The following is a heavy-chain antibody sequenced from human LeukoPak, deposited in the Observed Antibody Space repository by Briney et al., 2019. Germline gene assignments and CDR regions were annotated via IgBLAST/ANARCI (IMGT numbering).Heavy chain of an antibody. D-gene: IGHD2-15*01. CDR1: GFTFSSYG. CDR2: IWYDGSNK. V-gene: IGHV3-33*06. Sequence: GRSLRLSCAASGFTFSSYGMHWVRQAPGKGLEWVAVIWYDGSNKYYADSVKGRFTISGDNSKNTLYLQMNSLRAEDTAVYYCAKDPRSPYGMDVWGQGTTVTVSS. CDR3: AKDPRSPYGMDV. J-gene: IGHJ6*02.